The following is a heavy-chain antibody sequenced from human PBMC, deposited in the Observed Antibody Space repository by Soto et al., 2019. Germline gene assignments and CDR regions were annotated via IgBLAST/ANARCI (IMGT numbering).Heavy chain of an antibody. CDR1: GFTFGTYA. V-gene: IGHV3-30-3*01. CDR2: ISYEGSKK. D-gene: IGHD1-1*01. Sequence: QVQLVESGGGVVRPGRSLRLSCAASGFTFGTYAIHWVRQAPGKGLEWVALISYEGSKKYYAYSVKGRFTVSRDNSKSTLFLQMDILRVEDTGGYYCARVSTGNNLYYFNGLDVWGQGTSVTVSS. J-gene: IGHJ6*02. CDR3: ARVSTGNNLYYFNGLDV.